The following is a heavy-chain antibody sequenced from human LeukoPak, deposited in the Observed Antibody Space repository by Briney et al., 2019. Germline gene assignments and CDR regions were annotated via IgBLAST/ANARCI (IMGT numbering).Heavy chain of an antibody. CDR3: GKEVERHFDLKY. V-gene: IGHV3-15*01. Sequence: GGSLRLSCAASGFTFSNAWMTWVRQAPGKGLEWVGRIKRKTDGGTTDYAAPVKGRFTISRDDSKNTLYLQMNSLRAEDTAVYYCGKEVERHFDLKYWGQGTLVTVSS. J-gene: IGHJ4*02. CDR2: IKRKTDGGTT. CDR1: GFTFSNAW.